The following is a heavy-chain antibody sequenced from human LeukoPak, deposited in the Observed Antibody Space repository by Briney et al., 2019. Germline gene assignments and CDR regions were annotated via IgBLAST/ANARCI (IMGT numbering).Heavy chain of an antibody. CDR2: ISGSGGST. CDR3: AKDVRVVPAAIGDY. J-gene: IGHJ4*02. D-gene: IGHD2-2*01. V-gene: IGHV3-23*01. Sequence: GGSLRLSCAASGFIFSRYAMAWVRQAPGKGLEWVSSISGSGGSTYYADSVKGRFTISRDTSKSTLYLQMSSLRAEDTAVYYCAKDVRVVPAAIGDYWGQGTLVTVSS. CDR1: GFIFSRYA.